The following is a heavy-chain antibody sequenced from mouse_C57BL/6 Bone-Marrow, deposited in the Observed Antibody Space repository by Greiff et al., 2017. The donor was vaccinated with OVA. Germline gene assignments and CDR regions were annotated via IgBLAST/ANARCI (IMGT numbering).Heavy chain of an antibody. V-gene: IGHV5-17*01. Sequence: EVQRVESGGGLVKPGGSLKLSCAASGFTFSDYGMHWVRQAPEKGLEWVAYISSGSSTIYYADTVKGRFTISRDNAKNTLFLQMTSLRSEDTAMYYCATDYDSLAMDYWGQGTSVTVSS. CDR1: GFTFSDYG. CDR2: ISSGSSTI. CDR3: ATDYDSLAMDY. J-gene: IGHJ4*01. D-gene: IGHD2-4*01.